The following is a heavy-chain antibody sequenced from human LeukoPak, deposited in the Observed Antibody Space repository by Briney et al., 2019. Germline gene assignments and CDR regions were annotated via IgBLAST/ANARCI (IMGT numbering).Heavy chain of an antibody. Sequence: SETLSLTCSVSGDSISSSSYYWGWIRQPPGKGLEWIGSIYYSGSTYYNPSLKSRVTISVDTSKNQFSLKLSSVTAADTAVYYCAREGDSNSVGWFDPWGQGTLVTVSS. V-gene: IGHV4-39*07. CDR2: IYYSGST. D-gene: IGHD6-13*01. J-gene: IGHJ5*02. CDR1: GDSISSSSYY. CDR3: AREGDSNSVGWFDP.